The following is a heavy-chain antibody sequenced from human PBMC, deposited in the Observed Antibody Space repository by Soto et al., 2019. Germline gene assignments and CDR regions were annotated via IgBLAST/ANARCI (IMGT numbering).Heavy chain of an antibody. J-gene: IGHJ4*02. CDR3: AKTNLYYYDSSGYLDY. CDR1: GFTFSSYA. Sequence: GGSLRLSCAASGFTFSSYAMSWVRQAPGKGLEWVSAISGSGGSTYYADSVKGRFTISRDNSKNTLYLQMNSLRAEDTAVYYCAKTNLYYYDSSGYLDYWGQGTLVTVSS. V-gene: IGHV3-23*01. CDR2: ISGSGGST. D-gene: IGHD3-22*01.